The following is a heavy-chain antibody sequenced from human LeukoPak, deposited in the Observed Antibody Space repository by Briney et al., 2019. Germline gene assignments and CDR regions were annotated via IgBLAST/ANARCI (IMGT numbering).Heavy chain of an antibody. CDR1: GGSISSYY. CDR2: IYYSGST. CDR3: ARGNLRALFDY. Sequence: SETLSLTCTVSGGSISSYYWSWIRQPPGKGLEWIGYIYYSGSTNYNPSLKSRVTISVDTSKNQFSLKLSSVTAADTAVYYCARGNLRALFDYWGQGTLVTVSS. J-gene: IGHJ4*02. V-gene: IGHV4-59*12.